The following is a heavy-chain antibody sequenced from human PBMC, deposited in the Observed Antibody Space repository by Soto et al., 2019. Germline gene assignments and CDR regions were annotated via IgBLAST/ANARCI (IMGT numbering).Heavy chain of an antibody. V-gene: IGHV3-11*01. CDR2: ISSSGSTI. J-gene: IGHJ3*02. D-gene: IGHD2-15*01. CDR3: ARAWDRPVRYCGGGSCYGNAFDI. Sequence: GGSLRLSCAASGFTFSDYYMSWIRQAPGKGLEWVSYISSSGSTIYYADSVKGRFTISRDNAKNSLYLQMNSLRAEDTAVYYCARAWDRPVRYCGGGSCYGNAFDIWGQGTMVTVS. CDR1: GFTFSDYY.